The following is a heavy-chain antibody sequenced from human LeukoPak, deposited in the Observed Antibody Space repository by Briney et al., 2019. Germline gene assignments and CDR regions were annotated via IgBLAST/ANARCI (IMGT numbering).Heavy chain of an antibody. CDR1: GFTFSSYA. V-gene: IGHV3-23*01. D-gene: IGHD3-10*01. CDR2: ISGSGGST. CDR3: AKVRRYYGSGSYYLN. J-gene: IGHJ4*02. Sequence: GGSLRLSSAASGFTFSSYAMSWVRQAPGKGLEWVSAISGSGGSTYYADSVKGRFTISRDNSKNTLYLQMNSLRAEDTAVYYCAKVRRYYGSGSYYLNWGQGTLVTVSS.